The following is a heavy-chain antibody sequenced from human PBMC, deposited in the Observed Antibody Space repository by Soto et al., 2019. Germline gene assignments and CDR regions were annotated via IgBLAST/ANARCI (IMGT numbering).Heavy chain of an antibody. CDR2: ISRSGGTT. CDR1: GFTFSIYA. D-gene: IGHD3-22*01. J-gene: IGHJ3*02. V-gene: IGHV3-23*01. Sequence: EVQLLEAGGGLVQPGGSLRLSCAASGFTFSIYAMSWVRQAPGKGLEWVSGISRSGGTTYYADSVKGRFTISRDNSKNTLSLQMSSLRAEDTAVYFCANLSYFYDGRADDAFDIWGQGTLVTVSS. CDR3: ANLSYFYDGRADDAFDI.